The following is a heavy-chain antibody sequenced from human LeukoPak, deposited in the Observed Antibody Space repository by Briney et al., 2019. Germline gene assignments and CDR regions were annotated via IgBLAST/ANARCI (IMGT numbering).Heavy chain of an antibody. CDR2: IWYDGSNK. V-gene: IGHV3-33*01. CDR1: GFPFSSYG. Sequence: GTSLRLSCAASGFPFSSYGMHWVRQAPGKGLEWVAVIWYDGSNKYYADSVKGRFAISRDNSRNTLYLQMNSLRAEDTAVYYCARDRMLWIHPQYNWFDPWGQGTLVTVSS. D-gene: IGHD5-18*01. CDR3: ARDRMLWIHPQYNWFDP. J-gene: IGHJ5*02.